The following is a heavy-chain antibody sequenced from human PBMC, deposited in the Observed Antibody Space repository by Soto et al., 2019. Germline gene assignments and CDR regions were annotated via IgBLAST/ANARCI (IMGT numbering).Heavy chain of an antibody. CDR3: ARDVRAAAALNWLAP. V-gene: IGHV3-11*01. Sequence: GGSLRLSCAASGFTFSDYYMSWIRQASGKGLEWVSYISSSGSTIYYADSVKGRFTISRDNAKNSLYLQMNSLRAEDTAVYYCARDVRAAAALNWLAPWGQGSLVTVSS. D-gene: IGHD6-13*01. CDR2: ISSSGSTI. CDR1: GFTFSDYY. J-gene: IGHJ5*02.